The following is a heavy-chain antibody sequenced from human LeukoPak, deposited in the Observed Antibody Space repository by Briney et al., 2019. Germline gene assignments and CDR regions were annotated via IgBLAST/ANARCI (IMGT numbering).Heavy chain of an antibody. Sequence: GASVKVSCKASGYTFTGDFIHWVRQAPGQGLEWMGWINSDSGGTNYARKFQGRVTMTRDTSISTAYMELSSPRSDDTAVFYCARGNIATRRGENWFDPWGQGTLVTVSS. CDR1: GYTFTGDF. J-gene: IGHJ5*02. CDR3: ARGNIATRRGENWFDP. CDR2: INSDSGGT. V-gene: IGHV1-2*02. D-gene: IGHD6-6*01.